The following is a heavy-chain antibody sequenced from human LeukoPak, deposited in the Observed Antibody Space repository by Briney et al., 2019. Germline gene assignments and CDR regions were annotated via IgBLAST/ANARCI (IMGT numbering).Heavy chain of an antibody. V-gene: IGHV1-2*02. D-gene: IGHD5-24*01. CDR3: ARLYLPATRFDY. CDR1: RYTFTGYY. J-gene: IGHJ4*02. CDR2: INPNSGVT. Sequence: ASVKVSCKASRYTFTGYYMHWVRQAPGQGLEWMGWINPNSGVTDYAQNFQGRVTMTRDTSISTAYVELSRLRSDDTAVYYCARLYLPATRFDYWGQGTLVTVSS.